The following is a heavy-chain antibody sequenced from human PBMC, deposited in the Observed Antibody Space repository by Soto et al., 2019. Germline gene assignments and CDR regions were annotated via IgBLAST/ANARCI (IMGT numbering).Heavy chain of an antibody. CDR2: ISSSGSTI. V-gene: IGHV3-11*01. Sequence: GGSLRLSCAASGFTFSDYYMSWIRQAPGKGLEWVSYISSSGSTIYYADSVKGRFTISRDNAKNSLYLQMNSLRAEDTAVYYCARDLAPNTLGPNWFDPWGQGTLVTVSS. J-gene: IGHJ5*02. CDR3: ARDLAPNTLGPNWFDP. CDR1: GFTFSDYY.